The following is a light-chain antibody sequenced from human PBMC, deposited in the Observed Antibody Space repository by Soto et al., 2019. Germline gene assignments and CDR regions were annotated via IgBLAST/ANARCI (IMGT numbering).Light chain of an antibody. CDR2: GAS. CDR3: QQYNNWHPIT. CDR1: QSVSSN. Sequence: EIVMTQSPATLSVSPGERATLSCRASQSVSSNLAWYQQKPGQAPSLIIYGASTRATGIPARFSGSGSGTEFTLTISSLQSEDFAVYYCQQYNNWHPITFGQGTKVDIK. J-gene: IGKJ1*01. V-gene: IGKV3-15*01.